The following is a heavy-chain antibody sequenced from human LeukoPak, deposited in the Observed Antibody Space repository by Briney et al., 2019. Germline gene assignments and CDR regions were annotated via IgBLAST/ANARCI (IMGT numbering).Heavy chain of an antibody. CDR2: ISAYNGNT. J-gene: IGHJ4*02. D-gene: IGHD4-17*01. CDR3: ARGLPSQTFGTTVTS. V-gene: IGHV1-18*01. CDR1: GYSFTSYG. Sequence: ASVKVSCKASGYSFTSYGLSWVRQAPGQGLEWMGWISAYNGNTNYAQKLQGRVTMTTDTSTSTAYMEVRSLRSDDTAVYYCARGLPSQTFGTTVTSWGQGTLVTVSS.